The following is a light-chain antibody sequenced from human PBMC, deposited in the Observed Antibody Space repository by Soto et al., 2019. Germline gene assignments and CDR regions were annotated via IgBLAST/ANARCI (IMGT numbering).Light chain of an antibody. Sequence: DIQMTQSPSFLSASVGDRVTITCRASQSISNYLNWYLQKPGKAPKLLIYAASSLQSGVPSRFSGSGSGTDFTLTISSLQPEDFATYYCQQSYSTPFTFGPGTKVDIK. V-gene: IGKV1-39*01. J-gene: IGKJ3*01. CDR1: QSISNY. CDR3: QQSYSTPFT. CDR2: AAS.